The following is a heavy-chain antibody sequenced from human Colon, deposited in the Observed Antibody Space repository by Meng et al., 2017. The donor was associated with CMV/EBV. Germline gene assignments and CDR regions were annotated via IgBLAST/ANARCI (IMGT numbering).Heavy chain of an antibody. V-gene: IGHV4-34*01. Sequence: IPSLTGAVYGGSFRGYFWSWIRQSPVKGLEWIGETNDSGDTTYNPSLKSRVTISVDASKNQISLKLSSVTAADTAVYYCARVEDSYYYYGMDVWGQGTTVTVSS. J-gene: IGHJ6*02. CDR3: ARVEDSYYYYGMDV. CDR2: TNDSGDT. CDR1: GGSFRGYF.